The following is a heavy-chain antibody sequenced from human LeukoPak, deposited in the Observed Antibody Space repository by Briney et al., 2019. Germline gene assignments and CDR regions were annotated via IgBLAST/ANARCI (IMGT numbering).Heavy chain of an antibody. J-gene: IGHJ6*02. Sequence: GGSLRLSCAASGFTFSIYSMNCVRQAPGKGLEWVSSISSSNSYIYYADSVKGRFTISRDNAKNSLYLQMNSLRAEDTAVYYCAREMGGNSNYYSYYYGMDVWGQGTTVTVSS. CDR1: GFTFSIYS. CDR2: ISSSNSYI. CDR3: AREMGGNSNYYSYYYGMDV. D-gene: IGHD4-23*01. V-gene: IGHV3-21*01.